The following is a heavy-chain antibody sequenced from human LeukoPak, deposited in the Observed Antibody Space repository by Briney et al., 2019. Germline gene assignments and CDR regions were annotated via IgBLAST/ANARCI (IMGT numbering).Heavy chain of an antibody. CDR1: GGSISSGGYY. CDR3: ARVYYDILTGYVTFDY. J-gene: IGHJ4*02. V-gene: IGHV4-31*03. D-gene: IGHD3-9*01. CDR2: IYYSGST. Sequence: SQTLSLTCTVSGGSISSGGYYWSWIRQHPGKGLEWIGYIYYSGSTYYNPSLKSRVTISVDTSKNQFSLKLSSVTAADTAVYYCARVYYDILTGYVTFDYWGQGTLVTVSS.